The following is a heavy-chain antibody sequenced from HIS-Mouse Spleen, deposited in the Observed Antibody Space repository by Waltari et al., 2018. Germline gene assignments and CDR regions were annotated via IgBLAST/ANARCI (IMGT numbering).Heavy chain of an antibody. CDR1: GGSLSISSYY. Sequence: QLQLQESGPGLVKPSETLSLTCTVSGGSLSISSYYWRWIRQPPGKGLEWIGSIYYSGSTYYNPSIKSRVTISVDTSKNQFSLKLSSVTAADTAVYYCAREIPYSSSWYDWYFDLWGRGTLVTVSS. CDR3: AREIPYSSSWYDWYFDL. CDR2: IYYSGST. D-gene: IGHD6-13*01. J-gene: IGHJ2*01. V-gene: IGHV4-39*07.